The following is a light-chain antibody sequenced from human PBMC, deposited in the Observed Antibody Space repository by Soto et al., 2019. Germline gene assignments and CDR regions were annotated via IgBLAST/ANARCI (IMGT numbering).Light chain of an antibody. V-gene: IGKV3-20*01. J-gene: IGKJ2*01. CDR2: GAS. CDR1: ESVSSNY. CDR3: QLYGSSPPKYT. Sequence: EIVLTQSPGTLSLSPGERATLSCRASESVSSNYLAWYQQKPGQAPRLLIYGASSRATGIPDRFSGSGSGTDFTLTISRLEPEDFAVYYCQLYGSSPPKYTFGQGTKLEIK.